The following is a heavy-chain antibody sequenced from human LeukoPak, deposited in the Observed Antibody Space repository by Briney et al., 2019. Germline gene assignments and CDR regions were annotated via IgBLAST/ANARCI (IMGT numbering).Heavy chain of an antibody. Sequence: GGSLRLSCAASGFTFNNYNINWVRQAPGKGLEWVSSVSSSSTYIFYAGSVKGRFTISRDNAKNSLYLQMSSLRAEDTALYYCARGGIGGGAFDMWGQGTIVTVSS. CDR3: ARGGIGGGAFDM. D-gene: IGHD2-15*01. CDR2: VSSSSTYI. CDR1: GFTFNNYN. J-gene: IGHJ3*02. V-gene: IGHV3-21*01.